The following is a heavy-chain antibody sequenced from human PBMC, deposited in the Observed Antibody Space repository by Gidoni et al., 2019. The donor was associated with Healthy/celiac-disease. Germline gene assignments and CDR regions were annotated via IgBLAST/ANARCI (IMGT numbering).Heavy chain of an antibody. CDR2: IVVGSGNT. Sequence: QMQLVQSGPEVKKPGTSVKVSCKASGFTFTSSAVQWVRQARGQRLEWIGWIVVGSGNTNYAQKFQERVTITRDMSTSTAYMELSSLRSEDTAVYYCAAAQGNIAAAHYWGQGTLVTVSS. CDR1: GFTFTSSA. CDR3: AAAQGNIAAAHY. J-gene: IGHJ4*02. V-gene: IGHV1-58*01. D-gene: IGHD6-13*01.